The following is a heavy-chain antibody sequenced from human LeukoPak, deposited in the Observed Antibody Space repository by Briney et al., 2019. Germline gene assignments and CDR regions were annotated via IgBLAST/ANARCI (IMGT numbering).Heavy chain of an antibody. Sequence: GGSLRLSCAASGFTFGSYDMHWVRQATRKGLEWVSAIGTAGDTYYPGSVKGRFTISRENAKNSLYLQMNSLRAGDTAVYYCARGGAVADSAGVYYFDYWGQGTLVTVSS. V-gene: IGHV3-13*01. CDR2: IGTAGDT. CDR1: GFTFGSYD. J-gene: IGHJ4*02. CDR3: ARGGAVADSAGVYYFDY. D-gene: IGHD6-19*01.